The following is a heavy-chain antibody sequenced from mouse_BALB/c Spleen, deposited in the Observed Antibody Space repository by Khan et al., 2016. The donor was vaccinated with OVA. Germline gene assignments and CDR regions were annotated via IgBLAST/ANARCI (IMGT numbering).Heavy chain of an antibody. D-gene: IGHD2-1*01. J-gene: IGHJ2*01. CDR2: IDPANGKT. CDR3: NAGGNFL. V-gene: IGHV14-4*02. Sequence: VQLQQPGAELVRSGASVKLSCKAPGFNIKDYYIHWVKQRPEQGLEWIGRIDPANGKTEFAPKFRGKATLTADTSYNTAYLLLTSLTSGVTAVYYCNAGGNFLWGQGTTLTVSS. CDR1: GFNIKDYY.